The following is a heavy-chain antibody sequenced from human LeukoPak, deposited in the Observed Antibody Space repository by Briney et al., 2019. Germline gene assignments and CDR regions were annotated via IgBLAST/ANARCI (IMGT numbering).Heavy chain of an antibody. CDR2: ISGSGGGT. Sequence: PGGSLRLSCAASGFTFSNHAMNWVRQAPGRGLEWVSGISGSGGGTYYADSVKGRFTISRDNSKNTLFLQMNSLRAEDTAVYYCAKVCTDGSCCYWGQGTLVTVSS. D-gene: IGHD2-15*01. J-gene: IGHJ4*02. CDR3: AKVCTDGSCCY. V-gene: IGHV3-23*01. CDR1: GFTFSNHA.